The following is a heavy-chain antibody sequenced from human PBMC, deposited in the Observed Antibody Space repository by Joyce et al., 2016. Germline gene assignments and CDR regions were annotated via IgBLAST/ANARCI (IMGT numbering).Heavy chain of an antibody. V-gene: IGHV1-18*01. Sequence: QVQLVQSGAEVKKPGASVKVSCKASGYSFSDYGISWGRQAPGQGLDWMGWSSGYNGYINYAQKFQGRVTMTTDTSTSTAYMELRSLRSDDTAVYYCARDSSGYYRFFDLWGRGTLVTVSS. CDR3: ARDSSGYYRFFDL. CDR2: SSGYNGYI. CDR1: GYSFSDYG. J-gene: IGHJ2*01. D-gene: IGHD3-22*01.